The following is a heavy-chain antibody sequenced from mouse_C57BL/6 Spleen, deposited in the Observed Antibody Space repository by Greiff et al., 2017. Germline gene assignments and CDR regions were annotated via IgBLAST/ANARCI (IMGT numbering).Heavy chain of an antibody. D-gene: IGHD4-1*01. CDR2: IYPGDGDT. J-gene: IGHJ2*01. CDR1: GYAFSSSW. Sequence: VQLVESGPELVKPGASVKISCKASGYAFSSSWMNWVKQRPGKGLEWIGRIYPGDGDTNYNGKFKGKATLTADKSSSTAYMQLSSLTSENTAVYFCARQTGTFYFDYWGQGTTLTVSS. CDR3: ARQTGTFYFDY. V-gene: IGHV1-82*01.